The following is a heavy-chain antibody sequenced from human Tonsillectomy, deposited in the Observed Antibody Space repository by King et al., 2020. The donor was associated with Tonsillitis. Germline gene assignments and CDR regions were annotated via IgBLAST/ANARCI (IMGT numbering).Heavy chain of an antibody. CDR2: IYYSGST. Sequence: LQLQESGPGLVKPSETLSLTCTVSGGSVSNYYWNWIRQSPGKGLEWMGYIYYSGSTNYNPSLKSRVTMSVDTSKNQFSLNLSSVTAADTAVYLCARAPSSWAPSYVDQWGQGTLVTVSA. J-gene: IGHJ4*02. CDR3: ARAPSSWAPSYVDQ. D-gene: IGHD6-13*01. V-gene: IGHV4-59*02. CDR1: GGSVSNYY.